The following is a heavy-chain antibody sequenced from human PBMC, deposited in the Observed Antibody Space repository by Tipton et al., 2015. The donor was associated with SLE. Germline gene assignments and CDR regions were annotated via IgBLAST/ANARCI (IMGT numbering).Heavy chain of an antibody. Sequence: TLSLTCTISGSSIGSGYYWGWVRQPPGKGLEWIGNIYRSGNTYYNPSLQSRLTMSIDTSKNQFFLSLTSVTAADTAIYYCARTSYGLGNAFDIWGQGTTVTVSS. D-gene: IGHD3-10*01. CDR3: ARTSYGLGNAFDI. J-gene: IGHJ3*02. CDR2: IYRSGNT. CDR1: GSSIGSGYY. V-gene: IGHV4-38-2*02.